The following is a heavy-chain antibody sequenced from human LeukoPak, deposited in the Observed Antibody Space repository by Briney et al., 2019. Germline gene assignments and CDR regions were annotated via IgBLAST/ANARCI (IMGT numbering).Heavy chain of an antibody. V-gene: IGHV5-51*01. CDR1: GYSFSSYW. D-gene: IGHD1-7*01. CDR2: IYPDDSDT. J-gene: IGHJ5*02. Sequence: GESLKIPCKGSGYSFSSYWIAWVRQMPGKGLEWMGIIYPDDSDTRYSPSFQGQVTISADKSISTAYLQWSSLKASDTAMYYCARREGITGTTKWFDPWGQGTLVTVSS. CDR3: ARREGITGTTKWFDP.